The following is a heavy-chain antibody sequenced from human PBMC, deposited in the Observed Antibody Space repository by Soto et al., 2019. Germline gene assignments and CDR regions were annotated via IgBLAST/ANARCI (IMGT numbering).Heavy chain of an antibody. CDR2: ISAYNGNT. CDR1: GGTFSSYA. J-gene: IGHJ4*02. D-gene: IGHD2-15*01. V-gene: IGHV1-18*01. Sequence: ASVKVSCKASGGTFSSYAISWVRQAPGQGLEWMGWISAYNGNTNYAQKLQGRVTMTTDTSTSTAYMELRSLRSDDTAVYYCARGRAVGGCSGGSCTFDSDYWGKGTLVTVSS. CDR3: ARGRAVGGCSGGSCTFDSDY.